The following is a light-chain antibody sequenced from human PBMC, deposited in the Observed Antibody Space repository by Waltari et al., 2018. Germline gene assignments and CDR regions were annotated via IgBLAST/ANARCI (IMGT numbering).Light chain of an antibody. CDR3: SSYMDSTTLEL. CDR2: DVT. J-gene: IGLJ2*01. CDR1: SSDIGSYNY. V-gene: IGLV2-14*03. Sequence: SVSGSPGQSITIPCTGTSSDIGSYNYVSWYQQHPGKAPKLIIYDVTHRPSGVSNRFSGSKSGNTASLTISGLQAADEADYYCSSYMDSTTLELFGGGTSLTVL.